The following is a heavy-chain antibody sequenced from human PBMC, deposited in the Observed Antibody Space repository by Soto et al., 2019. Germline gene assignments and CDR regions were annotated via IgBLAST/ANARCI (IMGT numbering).Heavy chain of an antibody. CDR2: ISGSGGST. V-gene: IGHV3-23*01. Sequence: PGGSLRLSCAASGFSFSSYAMSWVRQAPGKGLEWVSAISGSGGSTYYADSVKGRFTISRDNSKNTLYLQMNSLRAEDTAVYYCAKDREAYYAPAYYFDYWGQGTLVTVSS. CDR1: GFSFSSYA. J-gene: IGHJ4*02. D-gene: IGHD2-2*01. CDR3: AKDREAYYAPAYYFDY.